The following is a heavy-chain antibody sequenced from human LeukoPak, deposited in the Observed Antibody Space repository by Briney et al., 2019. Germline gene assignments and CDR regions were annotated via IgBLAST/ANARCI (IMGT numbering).Heavy chain of an antibody. Sequence: SETLSLTCTVSGVSISSSSYYWGWLRQPPGKGLEWIGRIYYSGSTYYNPSLKSRVTISVDTSKNQFSLKLSSVTAADTAVYYCARRSIAVFDPWGQGTLVTVSS. J-gene: IGHJ5*02. CDR1: GVSISSSSYY. V-gene: IGHV4-39*01. D-gene: IGHD6-6*01. CDR2: IYYSGST. CDR3: ARRSIAVFDP.